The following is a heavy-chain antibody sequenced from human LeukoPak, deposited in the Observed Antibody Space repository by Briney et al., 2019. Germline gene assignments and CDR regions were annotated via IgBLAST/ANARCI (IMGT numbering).Heavy chain of an antibody. CDR3: ARTWGLMERPFDY. Sequence: GGSLRLSCAASGFNFRNYVMSWVRQAPGKGLEWFSAISDDGGDTYYADSVKGRFTISRDNSKSTLHLQMNSLTAEDTAVYYCARTWGLMERPFDYWGQGTLVTVSS. J-gene: IGHJ4*02. CDR1: GFNFRNYV. V-gene: IGHV3-23*01. D-gene: IGHD7-27*01. CDR2: ISDDGGDT.